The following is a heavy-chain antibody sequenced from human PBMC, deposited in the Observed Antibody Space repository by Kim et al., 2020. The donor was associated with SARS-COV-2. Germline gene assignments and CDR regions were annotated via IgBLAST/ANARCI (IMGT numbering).Heavy chain of an antibody. J-gene: IGHJ4*02. V-gene: IGHV3-15*01. CDR1: GFTFNNAW. D-gene: IGHD6-19*01. CDR2: IKSKTDGGTT. Sequence: GGSLRLSCAASGFTFNNAWMTWVRQAPGKGLEWVGRIKSKTDGGTTDYAAPVKGRFTISRDDSKKTLYLQMNSLQSEDTAVYYCSTITNLHTSGSIFDYWGQGNLVTVSA. CDR3: STITNLHTSGSIFDY.